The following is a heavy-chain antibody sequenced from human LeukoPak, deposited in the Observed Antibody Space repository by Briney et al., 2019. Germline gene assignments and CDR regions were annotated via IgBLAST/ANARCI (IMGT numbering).Heavy chain of an antibody. CDR2: ISYDGSNK. CDR1: GFTFSSYG. J-gene: IGHJ6*02. V-gene: IGHV3-30*03. D-gene: IGHD2-15*01. Sequence: SGGSLRLSCAASGFTFSSYGMHWVRQAPGKGLEWVAVISYDGSNKYYADSVKGRFTISRDNSKNTLYLQMNSLRAEDTAVYYCARDPRYCSGGSCYHPQYYYYGMDVWGQGTTVTVSS. CDR3: ARDPRYCSGGSCYHPQYYYYGMDV.